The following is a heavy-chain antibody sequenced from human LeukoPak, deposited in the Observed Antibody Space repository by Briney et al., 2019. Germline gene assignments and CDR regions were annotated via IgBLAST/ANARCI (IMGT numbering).Heavy chain of an antibody. V-gene: IGHV1-18*01. D-gene: IGHD1-26*01. Sequence: ASVTVSCKASGYTFTRYGMSWVRQAPGQGLEWMGWISGSNGNTNYAQKLQGRVTMTTHTSTGTAYMELRSLRSDDTAVYYCARSGRGTYYYFDYWGQGTLVTVSS. J-gene: IGHJ4*02. CDR1: GYTFTRYG. CDR3: ARSGRGTYYYFDY. CDR2: ISGSNGNT.